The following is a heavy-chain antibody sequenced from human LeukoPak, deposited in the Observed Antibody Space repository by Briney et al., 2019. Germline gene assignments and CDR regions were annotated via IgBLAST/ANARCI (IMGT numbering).Heavy chain of an antibody. Sequence: GGSLRLSCAASGFTFSDYFMSWIRQAPGKGLEGVSDISRSGSTIYYADSVKGRFTISRDNAKKSLYLQMNRLRAEDTAVYYCASPGSGYEDWGQGTLVTVSS. CDR2: ISRSGSTI. J-gene: IGHJ4*02. V-gene: IGHV3-11*01. CDR3: ASPGSGYED. D-gene: IGHD5-12*01. CDR1: GFTFSDYF.